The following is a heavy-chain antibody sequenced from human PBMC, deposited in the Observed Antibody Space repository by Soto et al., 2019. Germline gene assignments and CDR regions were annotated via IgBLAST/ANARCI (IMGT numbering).Heavy chain of an antibody. CDR3: TGSRVVINYYGMDV. D-gene: IGHD3-3*01. Sequence: SLRLSCAASGFTFSSYGMHWVRQAPGKGLEWVAVISYDGSNKYYADSVKGRFTISRDNSKNTLYLQMNSLRAEDTAVYYCTGSRVVINYYGMDVWGQGTTVTVSS. CDR1: GFTFSSYG. J-gene: IGHJ6*02. CDR2: ISYDGSNK. V-gene: IGHV3-30*03.